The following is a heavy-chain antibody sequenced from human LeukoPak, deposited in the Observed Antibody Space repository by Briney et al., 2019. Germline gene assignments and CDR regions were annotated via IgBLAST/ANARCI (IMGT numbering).Heavy chain of an antibody. CDR3: ARPSSGFHF. Sequence: GGSLRLSCAASGFIFSDFAMHWVRQASGKGLEWVGRIRTKVDSYATTYAASVKGRFTVSRDDSKNTAYLEMNSLKSEDTAVYYCARPSSGFHFWGQGTPVTVSS. CDR1: GFIFSDFA. CDR2: IRTKVDSYAT. D-gene: IGHD3-22*01. V-gene: IGHV3-73*01. J-gene: IGHJ4*02.